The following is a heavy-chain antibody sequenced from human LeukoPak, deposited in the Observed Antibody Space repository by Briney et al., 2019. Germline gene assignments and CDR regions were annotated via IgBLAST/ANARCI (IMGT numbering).Heavy chain of an antibody. CDR2: IYYSGST. Sequence: SETLSLTCTVSGGSISSGDYYWSWIRQPPGKGLEWIGYIYYSGSTYYNPSLKSRVTISVDTSKNQFSLKLSSVTAADTAVYYCARVLGYGSGSYYSPGLGWFDPWGQGTLVTVSS. J-gene: IGHJ5*02. D-gene: IGHD3-10*01. CDR3: ARVLGYGSGSYYSPGLGWFDP. V-gene: IGHV4-30-4*08. CDR1: GGSISSGDYY.